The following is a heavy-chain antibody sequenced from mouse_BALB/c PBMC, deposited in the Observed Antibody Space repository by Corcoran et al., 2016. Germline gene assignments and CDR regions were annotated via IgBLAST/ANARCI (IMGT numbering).Heavy chain of an antibody. CDR3: ARNWDWYFDV. Sequence: QVTLKESGPGILQPSQTLSLTCSFSGFSLSTSNMVVGWIRQPSGTGLELLLHILWNDSKYYNPALKSRLKISKDTYNNQLFLKIANVDTADTATYYCARNWDWYFDVWGAGTTVTVSS. CDR2: ILWNDSK. V-gene: IGHV8-5*01. CDR1: GFSLSTSNMV. J-gene: IGHJ1*01. D-gene: IGHD4-1*01.